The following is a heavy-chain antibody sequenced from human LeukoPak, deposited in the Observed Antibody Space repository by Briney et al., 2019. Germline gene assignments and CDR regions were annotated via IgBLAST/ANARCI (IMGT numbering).Heavy chain of an antibody. V-gene: IGHV1-2*02. CDR3: ARQCGSSSNNFDY. J-gene: IGHJ4*02. CDR2: INPNSGGT. D-gene: IGHD6-6*01. Sequence: ASVKVSCKASGYTFTGYYLHWVRQAPGQGLEWMGWINPNSGGTNYAPSFEGRVTMTRDTSISTAYMDLSSLRSDDTAVYYCARQCGSSSNNFDYWGQGTLVTVSS. CDR1: GYTFTGYY.